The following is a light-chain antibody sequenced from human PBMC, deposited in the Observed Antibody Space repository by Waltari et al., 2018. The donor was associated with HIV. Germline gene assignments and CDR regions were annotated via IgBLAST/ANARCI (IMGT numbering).Light chain of an antibody. CDR1: SSNIGSNT. J-gene: IGLJ3*02. CDR2: SNN. CDR3: ATWDDSLNAWV. V-gene: IGLV1-44*01. Sequence: QSVLTQPPSASGTPGQRVTISCSGSSSNIGSNTVNWYQLLPGTAPKLLIYSNNRRPSGFPYRFSGSKSGPSASLAISGLQAEDEADYYCATWDDSLNAWVFGGGTKLTVL.